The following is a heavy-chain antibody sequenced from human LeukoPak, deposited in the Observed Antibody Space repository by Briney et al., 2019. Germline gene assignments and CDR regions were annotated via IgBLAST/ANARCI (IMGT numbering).Heavy chain of an antibody. CDR1: GFTFSSYG. D-gene: IGHD2-2*01. J-gene: IGHJ4*02. CDR2: IRYDGSNK. V-gene: IGHV3-30*02. CDR3: ASAYCSSTSCYEYYFDY. Sequence: GGSLRLSCAASGFTFSSYGIHWVRQAPGEGLEWVAFIRYDGSNKYYADSVKGRFTISRDNSKNTLYLQMNSLRAEDTAVYSCASAYCSSTSCYEYYFDYWGQGTLVTVSS.